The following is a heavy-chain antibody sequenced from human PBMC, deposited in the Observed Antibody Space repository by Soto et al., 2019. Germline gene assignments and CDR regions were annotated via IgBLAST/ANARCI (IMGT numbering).Heavy chain of an antibody. CDR2: ISGSGGST. D-gene: IGHD6-19*01. Sequence: GESLKISCAASGFTFSSYAMSWVRQAPGKGLEWVSAISGSGGSTYYADSVKGRFTISRDNSKNTPYLQMNSLRAEDPAVYYCAKDSRIAVVGTGPAGRRVAPFDPWGQGTLVTVSS. J-gene: IGHJ5*02. V-gene: IGHV3-23*01. CDR1: GFTFSSYA. CDR3: AKDSRIAVVGTGPAGRRVAPFDP.